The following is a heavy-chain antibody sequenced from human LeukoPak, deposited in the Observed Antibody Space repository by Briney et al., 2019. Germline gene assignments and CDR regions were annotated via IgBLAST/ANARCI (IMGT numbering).Heavy chain of an antibody. Sequence: GESLKISCKGSGYRFTSHWIGWVRQMPRKGLEWMGIISPGDSVARYSPSFQGQVTISADKSINTAYLQWSSLKASDTAMYYCARQAYCGGDCSANFDYWGQGTLVTVSS. J-gene: IGHJ4*02. CDR1: GYRFTSHW. CDR2: ISPGDSVA. D-gene: IGHD2-21*02. V-gene: IGHV5-51*01. CDR3: ARQAYCGGDCSANFDY.